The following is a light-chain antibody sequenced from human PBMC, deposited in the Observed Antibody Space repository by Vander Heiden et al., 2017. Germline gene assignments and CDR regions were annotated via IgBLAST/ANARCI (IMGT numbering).Light chain of an antibody. CDR2: DAS. Sequence: EIVLTQSPATLSLSPGERATLSCRASQSVSSYLAWYQQKPGQAPRLLIYDASNRATGIPARFSGSGSGTDFTLTISSREPEDFAVYYCQQHSNWPGLTFGGGTKVEIK. CDR3: QQHSNWPGLT. J-gene: IGKJ4*01. V-gene: IGKV3-11*01. CDR1: QSVSSY.